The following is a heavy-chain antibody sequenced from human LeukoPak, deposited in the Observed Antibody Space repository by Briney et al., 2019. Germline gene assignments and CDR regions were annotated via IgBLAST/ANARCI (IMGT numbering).Heavy chain of an antibody. CDR3: AILSSGWYYFDY. CDR1: GYSSINYW. D-gene: IGHD6-19*01. CDR2: IVPSDPDT. Sequence: GEPLHISSKGSGYSSINYWIGWVRQLPAKGRGWLAIIVPSDPDTKYSPSFQGQVTISADKSITTAFLQWSSLKASDTAMYYCAILSSGWYYFDYWGQGTLVTVSS. V-gene: IGHV5-51*01. J-gene: IGHJ4*02.